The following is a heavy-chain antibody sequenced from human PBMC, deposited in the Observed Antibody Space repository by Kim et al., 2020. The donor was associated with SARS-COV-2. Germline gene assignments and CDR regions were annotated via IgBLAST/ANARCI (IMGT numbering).Heavy chain of an antibody. CDR2: IYYSGRT. Sequence: SETLSLTCTVSGGSISSYYWSWIRQPPGKGLEWIGYIYYSGRTNYNPSLKSRVTISVDTTKNQFSLKLSSVTAADRAVNYCASHKNRGNERWLQLNRDYYGGLDVLGEGTTVTVSA. D-gene: IGHD5-12*01. J-gene: IGHJ6*04. V-gene: IGHV4-59*08. CDR3: ASHKNRGNERWLQLNRDYYGGLDV. CDR1: GGSISSYY.